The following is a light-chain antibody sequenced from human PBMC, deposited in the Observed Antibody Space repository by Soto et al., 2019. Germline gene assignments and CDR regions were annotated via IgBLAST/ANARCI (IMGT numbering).Light chain of an antibody. V-gene: IGKV4-1*01. CDR3: QQYYSIPFT. CDR2: WAS. CDR1: QSLLYSSSNKNY. J-gene: IGKJ4*01. Sequence: DIVMTQSPDSLAVSLGERATINCKSSQSLLYSSSNKNYLTWYQQKPGQPPKLLIYWASTRESGVPDRFSGSGSGTDSTLTSSRLQAEDAAVYYWQQYYSIPFTFAGGTKVEIK.